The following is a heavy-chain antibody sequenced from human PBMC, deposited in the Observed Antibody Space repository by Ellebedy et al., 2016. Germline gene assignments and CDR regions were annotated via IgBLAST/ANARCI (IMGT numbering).Heavy chain of an antibody. J-gene: IGHJ4*02. Sequence: GGSLRLXXAASGFTFSSYAMHWVRQAPGKGLEWVAVISYDGSNKYYADSVKGRFTISRDNSKNTLYLQMNSLRAEDTAVYYCAREKYYDILTGYYRLFDYWGQGTLVTVSS. CDR3: AREKYYDILTGYYRLFDY. D-gene: IGHD3-9*01. CDR1: GFTFSSYA. V-gene: IGHV3-30*04. CDR2: ISYDGSNK.